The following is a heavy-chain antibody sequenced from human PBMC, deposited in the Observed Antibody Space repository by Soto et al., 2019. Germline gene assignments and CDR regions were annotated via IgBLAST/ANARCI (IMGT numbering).Heavy chain of an antibody. D-gene: IGHD5-18*01. CDR3: ARDAAYSYVERHWFDP. V-gene: IGHV3-33*01. Sequence: PGGSLRLSCAASGFTFSSYGMHWVGQAPGKGLEWVAVIWYDGSNKYYADSVKGRFTISRDNSKNTLYLQMNSLRAEDTAMYYCARDAAYSYVERHWFDPWGQGTLVTVSS. CDR1: GFTFSSYG. J-gene: IGHJ5*02. CDR2: IWYDGSNK.